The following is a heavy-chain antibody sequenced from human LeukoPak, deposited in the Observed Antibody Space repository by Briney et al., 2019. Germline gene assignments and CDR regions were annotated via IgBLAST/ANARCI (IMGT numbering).Heavy chain of an antibody. CDR1: GSTFSSYW. Sequence: GGSLRLSCAGSGSTFSSYWMSWVRQAPGKGLEWVANIKQDGSEKYYVDSVKGRFTISRDNAKNSLYLQMNSLRAEDTAVYYCASQDYDIGFMDVWGQGTTVTVSS. D-gene: IGHD3-9*01. J-gene: IGHJ6*02. CDR2: IKQDGSEK. CDR3: ASQDYDIGFMDV. V-gene: IGHV3-7*01.